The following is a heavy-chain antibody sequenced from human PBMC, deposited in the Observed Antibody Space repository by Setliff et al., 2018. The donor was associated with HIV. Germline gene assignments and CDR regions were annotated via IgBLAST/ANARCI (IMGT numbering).Heavy chain of an antibody. CDR1: GFTFDDYA. CDR3: ARNKDDYYYDRSFDY. J-gene: IGHJ4*02. D-gene: IGHD3-22*01. V-gene: IGHV3-9*01. CDR2: ISWNSGNI. Sequence: QPGGSLRLSCAASGFTFDDYAMHWVRQAPGKGLEWVSGISWNSGNIGYADSVKGRFTISRDNAKNSLYLQMNSLRAEDTALYYCARNKDDYYYDRSFDYWGQGTLVTVSS.